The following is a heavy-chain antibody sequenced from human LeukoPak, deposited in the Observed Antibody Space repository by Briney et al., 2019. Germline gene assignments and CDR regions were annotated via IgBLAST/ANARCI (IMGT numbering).Heavy chain of an antibody. CDR2: IKQDGSEK. D-gene: IGHD1-26*01. CDR1: GFTFSSYW. J-gene: IGHJ6*03. V-gene: IGHV3-7*01. CDR3: ARDPYSGSYGDYYYYYVDV. Sequence: GGSLRLSCAASGFTFSSYWMSWVRQAPGKGLEWVANIKQDGSEKYYVDSVKGRFTISRDNAKNTLYLQMNSLRAEDTAVYYCARDPYSGSYGDYYYYYVDVWGKGTTVTISS.